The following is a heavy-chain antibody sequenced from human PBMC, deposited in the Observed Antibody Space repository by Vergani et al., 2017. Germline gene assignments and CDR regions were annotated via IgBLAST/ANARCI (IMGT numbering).Heavy chain of an antibody. D-gene: IGHD3-22*01. V-gene: IGHV3-53*01. CDR1: GFTVSSNY. Sequence: EVQLVESGGGLIQPGGSLRLSCAASGFTVSSNYMSWVRQAPGKGLEWVSVIYSGGSTYYADSVKGRFTISRDNSKNTLYLQMNSLRAEDTAVYYCARLSNTYYYDSSGRNPKYYFDYWGQGTLVTVSS. CDR2: IYSGGST. CDR3: ARLSNTYYYDSSGRNPKYYFDY. J-gene: IGHJ4*02.